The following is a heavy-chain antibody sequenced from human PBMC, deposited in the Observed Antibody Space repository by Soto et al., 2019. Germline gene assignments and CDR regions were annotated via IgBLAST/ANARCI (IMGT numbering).Heavy chain of an antibody. D-gene: IGHD3-10*01. V-gene: IGHV1-46*03. J-gene: IGHJ4*02. Sequence: QVQVVQSGAEVKKPGASVKVSCKASGYTFTSYYIHWVRQAPGQGLEWMGIINPSGGITNYAQNFQGRVTMTSATSTSTVYMELSSLRSADTAVYYCARGMKGSGSYTAFDYWGQGTLVTVSS. CDR3: ARGMKGSGSYTAFDY. CDR1: GYTFTSYY. CDR2: INPSGGIT.